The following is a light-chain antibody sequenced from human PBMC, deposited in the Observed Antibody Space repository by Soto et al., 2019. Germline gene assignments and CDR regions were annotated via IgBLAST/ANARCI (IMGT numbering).Light chain of an antibody. J-gene: IGKJ2*01. Sequence: EIVITQSPATLSVSPGERVTLSCRASQIVDINLAWYQQKPGHAPRLLIYGASIRAKGVPARFSGSGSGTEFTLTISSLQSEDFAVYYCQQYNKWPLYTFGQGTKVDIK. CDR3: QQYNKWPLYT. V-gene: IGKV3-15*01. CDR1: QIVDIN. CDR2: GAS.